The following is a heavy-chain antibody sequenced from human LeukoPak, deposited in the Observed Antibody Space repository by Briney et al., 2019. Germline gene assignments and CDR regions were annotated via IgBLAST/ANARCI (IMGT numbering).Heavy chain of an antibody. CDR1: GFTFSTYS. Sequence: GSLRLSCAVSGFTFSTYSMNWVRQAPGKGLEWIGRIDTSGSTNHNPSLKSRVTMSLDTSKKQFSLKLSSVTAADTAVYYCAREGSSWYRALDYWGQGTLVTVSS. CDR2: IDTSGST. CDR3: AREGSSWYRALDY. V-gene: IGHV4-4*07. J-gene: IGHJ4*02. D-gene: IGHD6-13*01.